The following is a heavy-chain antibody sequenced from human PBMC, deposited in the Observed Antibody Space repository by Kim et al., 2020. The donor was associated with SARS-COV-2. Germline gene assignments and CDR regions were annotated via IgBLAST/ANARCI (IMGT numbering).Heavy chain of an antibody. CDR1: GGSFSGYY. D-gene: IGHD5-12*01. J-gene: IGHJ6*02. V-gene: IGHV4-34*01. CDR3: ARVTGSSGGPGGYDYRYYYGMDV. Sequence: SETLSLTCAVYGGSFSGYYWSWIRQPPGKGLEWIGEINHSGSTNYNPSLKSRVTISVDTSKNQFSLKLSSVTAADTAVYYCARVTGSSGGPGGYDYRYYYGMDVWGQGTTVTVSS. CDR2: INHSGST.